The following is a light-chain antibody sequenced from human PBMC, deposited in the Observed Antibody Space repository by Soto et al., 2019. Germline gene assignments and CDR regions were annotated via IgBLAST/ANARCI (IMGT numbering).Light chain of an antibody. CDR1: QSISNS. V-gene: IGKV1-39*01. CDR3: QRSYSSPRT. Sequence: DIQMTQSPSSLSASVGDRITITCRASQSISNSLHWYQQKPGKAPKLLINPVSTLQSGVPSRFSASGSGTYFTLTITSLQPEDFATYYCQRSYSSPRTFGPGTKVNI. J-gene: IGKJ1*01. CDR2: PVS.